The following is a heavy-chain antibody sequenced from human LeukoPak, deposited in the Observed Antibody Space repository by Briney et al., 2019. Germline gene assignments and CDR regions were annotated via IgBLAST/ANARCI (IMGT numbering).Heavy chain of an antibody. CDR2: ISSRSSYI. CDR1: GFTFSNYN. Sequence: GGSLRLSCAASGFTFSNYNMNWVRQAPGKGLEWVSSISSRSSYIYSADSVKGRFTISRDNATNSLYLEMNSLRGEDTAVYFCARDRETTGYDYWGQGTLVTVSS. J-gene: IGHJ4*02. V-gene: IGHV3-21*01. D-gene: IGHD5-12*01. CDR3: ARDRETTGYDY.